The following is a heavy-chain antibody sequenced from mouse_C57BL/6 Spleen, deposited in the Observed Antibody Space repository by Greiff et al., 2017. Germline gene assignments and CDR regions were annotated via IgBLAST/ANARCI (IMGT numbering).Heavy chain of an antibody. D-gene: IGHD2-3*01. Sequence: QVHVKQPGAELVKPGASVKMSCKASGYTFTSYWITWVKQRPGQGLEWIGAIYPGSGSTNYNEKFKSKATLTVDTSSSTAYMQLSSLTSEDSAVYYCAREDDGYPWFAYWGQGTLVTVSA. CDR1: GYTFTSYW. J-gene: IGHJ3*01. CDR3: AREDDGYPWFAY. CDR2: IYPGSGST. V-gene: IGHV1-55*01.